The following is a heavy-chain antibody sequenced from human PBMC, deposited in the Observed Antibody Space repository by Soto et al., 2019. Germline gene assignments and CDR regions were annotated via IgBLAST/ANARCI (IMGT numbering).Heavy chain of an antibody. D-gene: IGHD6-13*01. J-gene: IGHJ4*02. CDR2: INAGNGNT. CDR3: ARDLAPAAGTFGY. Sequence: ASVKVSCKASGYTFTSYAMHWVRQAPGQRLEWMGWINAGNGNTKYSQKFQGRVTITRDTSASTAYMELSSLRSEDTAVYYCARDLAPAAGTFGYWGQGTLVTVSS. V-gene: IGHV1-3*01. CDR1: GYTFTSYA.